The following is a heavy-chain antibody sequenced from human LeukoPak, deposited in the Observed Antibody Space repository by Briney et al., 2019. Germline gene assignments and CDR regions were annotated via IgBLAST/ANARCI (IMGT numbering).Heavy chain of an antibody. CDR1: GXTFSSYA. D-gene: IGHD6-13*01. V-gene: IGHV3-23*01. Sequence: GGSLRLSWAASGXTFSSYAMSWVRQAPGKGLEWVSAISGSGGSTYYADSVKGRFTISRDNSKNTLYPQMNSLRAEDTAVYYCAKDPPIAAAEGAFDYWGQGTLVTVSS. CDR2: ISGSGGST. CDR3: AKDPPIAAAEGAFDY. J-gene: IGHJ4*02.